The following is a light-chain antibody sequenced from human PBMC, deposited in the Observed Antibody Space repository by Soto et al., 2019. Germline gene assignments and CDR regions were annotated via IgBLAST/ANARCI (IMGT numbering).Light chain of an antibody. CDR1: QSVSSN. Sequence: EIVMTQSPATLSVSPGERATLSCRASQSVSSNLAWYQQTPGQAPRLLIYGASTRATGIPARFSGSGSETEFTLTISSRQSEDFAIYYCQQYNNWPGWTFGQGTKVEIK. CDR2: GAS. CDR3: QQYNNWPGWT. J-gene: IGKJ1*01. V-gene: IGKV3-15*01.